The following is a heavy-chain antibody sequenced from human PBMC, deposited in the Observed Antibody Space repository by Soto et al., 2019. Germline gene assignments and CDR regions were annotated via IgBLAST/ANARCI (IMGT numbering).Heavy chain of an antibody. V-gene: IGHV3-11*06. Sequence: PGGSLRLSCAASGFTFIDSSISFIRHAPVKWLEWISYISSSSSYASYTDSVKGRFTISRDNAKSSLYLQINSLRAEDTAVYYCARDGVTTPGPFDYWGQGTLVTVSS. CDR1: GFTFIDSS. CDR2: ISSSSSYA. J-gene: IGHJ4*02. CDR3: ARDGVTTPGPFDY. D-gene: IGHD4-4*01.